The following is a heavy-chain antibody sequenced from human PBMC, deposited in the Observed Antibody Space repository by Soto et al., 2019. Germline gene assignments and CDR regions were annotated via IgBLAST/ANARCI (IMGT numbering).Heavy chain of an antibody. CDR2: INHSGST. V-gene: IGHV4-34*01. D-gene: IGHD6-25*01. CDR1: GGSFSGYY. Sequence: SETLSLTCAVYGGSFSGYYWSWIRQPPRKGLEWIGEINHSGSTNYNPSLKSRVTISVDTSKNQFSLKLSSVTAADTAVYYCARVAIAAGGTIKDDYWGQGTLVTVSS. CDR3: ARVAIAAGGTIKDDY. J-gene: IGHJ4*02.